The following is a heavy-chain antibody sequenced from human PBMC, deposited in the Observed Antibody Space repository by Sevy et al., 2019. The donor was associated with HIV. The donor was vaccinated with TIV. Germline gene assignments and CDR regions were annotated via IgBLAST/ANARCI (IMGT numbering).Heavy chain of an antibody. J-gene: IGHJ4*02. D-gene: IGHD6-19*01. CDR1: GFTFSSYA. V-gene: IGHV3-23*01. CDR3: AKGSHNTGWFPDY. CDR2: LSGTGSIT. Sequence: GSLRLSCAASGFTFSSYAMSWVRQAPGKGLEWVSPLSGTGSITYYADSVRGRFTISRDNTNNILYLQMNSLRAEDTAVYFCAKGSHNTGWFPDYWGQGTLVTVSS.